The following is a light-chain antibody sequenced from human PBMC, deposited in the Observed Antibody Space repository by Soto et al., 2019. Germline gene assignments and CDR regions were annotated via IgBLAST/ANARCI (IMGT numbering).Light chain of an antibody. J-gene: IGKJ1*01. CDR3: QQSYSTPWT. V-gene: IGKV1-39*01. Sequence: DIQMAQSPSSLSTSVGDRVTITCRAGQNISSYLNWYQQKPGKAPKLLIYAASTLQSEVPSRFSGSGSGTDLTLTISSLQPEDFATYDCQQSYSTPWTFGQGTKVEIK. CDR1: QNISSY. CDR2: AAS.